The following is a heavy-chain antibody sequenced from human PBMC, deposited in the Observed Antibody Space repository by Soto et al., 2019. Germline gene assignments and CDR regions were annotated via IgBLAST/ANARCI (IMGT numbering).Heavy chain of an antibody. J-gene: IGHJ4*02. CDR2: ISGSGGST. Sequence: EVQLLEAGGGLIQPGGSLRLSCAASGFTFSSYAMSWVRQAPGKGLEWVASISGSGGSTYYSDSVKGPFTISGDNSKNTLYLQVNSLRAEDTAVYYCAKDPRGYSSTARTDYWGQGALVTVSS. CDR3: AKDPRGYSSTARTDY. CDR1: GFTFSSYA. D-gene: IGHD6-13*01. V-gene: IGHV3-23*01.